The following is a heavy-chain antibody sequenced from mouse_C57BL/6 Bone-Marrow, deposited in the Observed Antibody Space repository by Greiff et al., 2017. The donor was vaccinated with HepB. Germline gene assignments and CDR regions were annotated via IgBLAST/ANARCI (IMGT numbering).Heavy chain of an antibody. V-gene: IGHV5-15*01. CDR1: GFTFSDYG. D-gene: IGHD2-4*01. Sequence: EVQVVESGGGLVQPGGSLKLSCAASGFTFSDYGMAWVRQAPRKGPEWVAFISNLAYSIYYADTVTGRFTISRENAKNTLYLEMSSLRSEDTAMYYCARLYDYDGYYYAMDYWGQGTSVTVSS. J-gene: IGHJ4*01. CDR3: ARLYDYDGYYYAMDY. CDR2: ISNLAYSI.